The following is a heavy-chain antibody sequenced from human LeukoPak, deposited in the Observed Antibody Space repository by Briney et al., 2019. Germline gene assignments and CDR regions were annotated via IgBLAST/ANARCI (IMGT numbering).Heavy chain of an antibody. D-gene: IGHD1-14*01. CDR1: GFTVSSNY. J-gene: IGHJ4*02. Sequence: QAGGSLRLSCAASGFTVSSNYMSWVRQAPGKGLEWVSVIYGGGSTYYADSGKGRFTISRDNPKNTLYLQMNSLRAEDTAVYYCARDKPTAGLAYDYWGQGTLVTVSS. CDR2: IYGGGST. V-gene: IGHV3-66*01. CDR3: ARDKPTAGLAYDY.